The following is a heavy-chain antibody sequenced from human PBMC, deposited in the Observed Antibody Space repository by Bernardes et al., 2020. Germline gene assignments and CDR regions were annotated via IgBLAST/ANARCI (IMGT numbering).Heavy chain of an antibody. V-gene: IGHV1-18*01. CDR3: ARADIAARRPLAFDI. CDR2: ISAYNGNT. Sequence: ASVKVSCKASGYTFTSYGISWVRQAPGQGLEWMGWISAYNGNTNYAQKLQGRVTMTTDTSTSTAYMELRSLRSDDTAVYYCARADIAARRPLAFDIWGQGTMVTVSS. CDR1: GYTFTSYG. J-gene: IGHJ3*02. D-gene: IGHD6-6*01.